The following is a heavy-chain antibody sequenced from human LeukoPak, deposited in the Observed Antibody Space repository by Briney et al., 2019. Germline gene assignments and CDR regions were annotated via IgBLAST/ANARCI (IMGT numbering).Heavy chain of an antibody. CDR2: IIPIFGTA. D-gene: IGHD3-10*01. CDR1: GGTFSSYA. Sequence: SVKVSCKASGGTFSSYAISWVRQAPGQGLEWMGGIIPIFGTANYAQKFKGRVTITADESTSTAYMELSSLRSEDTAVYYCARGGAAVRYLNYYGSGSYYYFDYWGQGTLVTVSS. CDR3: ARGGAAVRYLNYYGSGSYYYFDY. V-gene: IGHV1-69*13. J-gene: IGHJ4*02.